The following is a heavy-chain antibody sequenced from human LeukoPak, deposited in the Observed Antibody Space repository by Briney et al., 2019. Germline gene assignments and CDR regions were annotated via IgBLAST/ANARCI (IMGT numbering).Heavy chain of an antibody. Sequence: PVGSPRLYFGASGFHFLDYHMSWVRQAAGPGLERGLYISSSINYTNYADSVKGRFTISSDNAKISLYLQMNSLRAEDTAVYYCARDLADGDYEGWFDPWGQGTLVTVSS. CDR3: ARDLADGDYEGWFDP. D-gene: IGHD4-17*01. J-gene: IGHJ5*02. CDR2: ISSSINYT. CDR1: GFHFLDYH. V-gene: IGHV3-11*05.